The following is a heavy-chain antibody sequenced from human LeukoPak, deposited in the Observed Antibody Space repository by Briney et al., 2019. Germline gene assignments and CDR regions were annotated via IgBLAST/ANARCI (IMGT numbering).Heavy chain of an antibody. J-gene: IGHJ6*02. V-gene: IGHV3-74*01. CDR3: ARLVGTNTTLDV. CDR1: GFSFSAYS. D-gene: IGHD2-8*01. CDR2: ISSDGSAT. Sequence: GGSLRLSCATSGFSFSAYSMHWVRQTPGKGRCWVSGISSDGSATVIADSVKGRVTISRDNAKNTLFLQMFSLRVEDTALYYCARLVGTNTTLDVWGQGTTVTDSS.